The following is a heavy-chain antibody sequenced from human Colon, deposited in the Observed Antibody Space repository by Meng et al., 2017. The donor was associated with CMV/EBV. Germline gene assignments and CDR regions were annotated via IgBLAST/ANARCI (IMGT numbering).Heavy chain of an antibody. V-gene: IGHV4-39*01. Sequence: SGGSIDDSPYYWGWVRQPPGEGLEWIATIYYSGSKYYSASLQSRGTISMDTSKNQFSLKLTSVTAADTALYFCARIHLVGSPAYFFDSWGQGALVTVSS. J-gene: IGHJ4*02. CDR2: IYYSGSK. CDR1: GGSIDDSPYY. D-gene: IGHD1-26*01. CDR3: ARIHLVGSPAYFFDS.